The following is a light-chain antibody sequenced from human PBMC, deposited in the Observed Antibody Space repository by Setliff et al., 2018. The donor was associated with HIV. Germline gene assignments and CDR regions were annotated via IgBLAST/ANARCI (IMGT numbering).Light chain of an antibody. J-gene: IGLJ1*01. Sequence: ALTQPRSVSGSPGQSVTLSCTGSSSDVGAYNYVSWYQQYPSKAPKLIIYDVSKRPSGVPDRFSGSKSGDTASLTISGLQSEDEADYYCCSYAGTYTYIFGSGTKGTVL. V-gene: IGLV2-11*01. CDR3: CSYAGTYTYI. CDR1: SSDVGAYNY. CDR2: DVS.